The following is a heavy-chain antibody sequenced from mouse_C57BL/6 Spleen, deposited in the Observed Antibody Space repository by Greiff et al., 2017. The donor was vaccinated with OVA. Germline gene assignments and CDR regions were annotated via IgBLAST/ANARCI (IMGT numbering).Heavy chain of an antibody. CDR3: ARGFYDGYYYAMDY. Sequence: EVQGVESGPVLVKPGASVKMSCKASGYTFTDYYMNWVKQSHGKSLEWIGVINPYNGGTSYNQKFKGKATLTVDKSSSTAYMELNSLTSEDSAVYYCARGFYDGYYYAMDYWGQGTSVTVSS. V-gene: IGHV1-19*01. D-gene: IGHD2-3*01. CDR2: INPYNGGT. CDR1: GYTFTDYY. J-gene: IGHJ4*01.